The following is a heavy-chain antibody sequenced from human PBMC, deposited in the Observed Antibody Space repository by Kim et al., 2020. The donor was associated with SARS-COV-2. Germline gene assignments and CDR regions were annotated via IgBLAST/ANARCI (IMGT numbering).Heavy chain of an antibody. J-gene: IGHJ6*03. V-gene: IGHV1-8*01. CDR3: GRGVTVPAAIWIRFYQDY. CDR2: INPNSDNT. CDR1: GDTFTSYD. D-gene: IGHD2-2*01. Sequence: ASVKVSCKASGDTFTSYDINWVRQAPGQGLEWMGWINPNSDNTDYAQKFQGRVTMTRNTSNTTAIMEPSRLRADDTAVYCCGRGVTVPAAIWIRFYQDY.